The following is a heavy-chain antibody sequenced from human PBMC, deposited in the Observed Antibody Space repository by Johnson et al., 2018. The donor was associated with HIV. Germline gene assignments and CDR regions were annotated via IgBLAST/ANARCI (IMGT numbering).Heavy chain of an antibody. J-gene: IGHJ3*02. CDR3: ARPHIVVVTAGYAFDI. V-gene: IGHV3-30-3*01. Sequence: QMQLVESGGGLVQPGGSLRLSCAASGFTFSSYAMHWVRQAPGKGLEWVAVISYDGSNKYYADSVKGRFTISRDNSKNSLYLQMNSLRAEDTAVYYCARPHIVVVTAGYAFDIWGQGTMVIVSS. D-gene: IGHD2-21*02. CDR2: ISYDGSNK. CDR1: GFTFSSYA.